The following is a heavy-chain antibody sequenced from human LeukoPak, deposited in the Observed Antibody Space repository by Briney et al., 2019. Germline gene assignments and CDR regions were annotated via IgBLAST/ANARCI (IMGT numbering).Heavy chain of an antibody. CDR3: ARRGVRDSALDY. D-gene: IGHD3-3*01. Sequence: ASQTLSLTCTVSGGSISSGDYYWSWIRQPPGKGLEWIGYIYYSGSTYYNPSLKSRVTISVDTSKNQFSLKLSSVTAADTAVYYCARRGVRDSALDYWGQGTLVTVSS. CDR2: IYYSGST. CDR1: GGSISSGDYY. J-gene: IGHJ4*02. V-gene: IGHV4-30-4*01.